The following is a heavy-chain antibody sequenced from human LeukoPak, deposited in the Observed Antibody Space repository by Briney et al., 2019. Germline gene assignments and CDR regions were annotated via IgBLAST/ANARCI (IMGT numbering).Heavy chain of an antibody. V-gene: IGHV3-30*18. CDR1: GYPFSGSD. J-gene: IGHJ4*02. CDR2: VSHEGSSK. D-gene: IGHD6-19*01. Sequence: GSLTLSCAASGYPFSGSDIHWVRQAPGKGLEWVAFVSHEGSSKFYAESVKGRFGISRDNSKSTTYLQMNGLRADDTAVYYCAKTTGGWPRFFDHWGQGTLVADPS. CDR3: AKTTGGWPRFFDH.